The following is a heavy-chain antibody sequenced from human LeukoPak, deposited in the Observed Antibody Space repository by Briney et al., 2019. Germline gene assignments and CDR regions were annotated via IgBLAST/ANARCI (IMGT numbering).Heavy chain of an antibody. CDR1: GGSISSSTY. CDR3: ARPAPGKKYGMDV. J-gene: IGHJ6*02. V-gene: IGHV4-39*01. Sequence: SETLSLTCTVSGGSISSSTYWDWIRQPPGKGLEWIGPIHYSGITYYNPSLKSRVTISVDTSKNQFSLKLSSVTAADTAVYYCARPAPGKKYGMDVWGQGTTVTVSS. CDR2: IHYSGIT.